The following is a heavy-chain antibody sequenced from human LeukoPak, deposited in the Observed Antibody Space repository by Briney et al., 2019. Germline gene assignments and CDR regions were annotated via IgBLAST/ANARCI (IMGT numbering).Heavy chain of an antibody. D-gene: IGHD5-24*01. V-gene: IGHV1-46*01. J-gene: IGHJ4*02. CDR1: GYTFTGYY. Sequence: ASVKVSCKASGYTFTGYYMHWVRQAPGQGLEWMGIINPSGGSTSYAQKFQGRVTMTRDMSTSTVYMELSSLRSEDTAVYYCARGRRDGYNQGGFLDYWGQGTLVTVSS. CDR3: ARGRRDGYNQGGFLDY. CDR2: INPSGGST.